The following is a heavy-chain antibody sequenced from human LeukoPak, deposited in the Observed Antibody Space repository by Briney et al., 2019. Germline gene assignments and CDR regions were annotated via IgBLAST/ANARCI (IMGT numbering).Heavy chain of an antibody. D-gene: IGHD4-23*01. CDR1: GGSISSSSYY. CDR2: IYYSGST. CDR3: ARAYGGNSQYFQH. V-gene: IGHV4-39*01. J-gene: IGHJ1*01. Sequence: SETLSLTCTVSGGSISSSSYYWGWIRQPPGKGLEWIGSIYYSGSTYYNPSLKSRVTISVDTSKNQFSLKLSSVTAADTAVYYCARAYGGNSQYFQHWGQGTLVTVSS.